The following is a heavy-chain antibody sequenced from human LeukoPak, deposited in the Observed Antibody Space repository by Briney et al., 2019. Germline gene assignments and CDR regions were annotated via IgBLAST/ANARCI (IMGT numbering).Heavy chain of an antibody. CDR1: GFTFSSYS. V-gene: IGHV4-59*01. D-gene: IGHD3-10*01. Sequence: PGGPLRLSCAASGFTFSSYSMNWVRQAPGKGLEWIGYLYPSGSTHYSPSLRSRVTISVDTSKNRFSLKLSSVTAADTAVYFCARVYWGVVTSTVLGWFDPWGQGTLVTVSS. CDR3: ARVYWGVVTSTVLGWFDP. CDR2: LYPSGST. J-gene: IGHJ5*02.